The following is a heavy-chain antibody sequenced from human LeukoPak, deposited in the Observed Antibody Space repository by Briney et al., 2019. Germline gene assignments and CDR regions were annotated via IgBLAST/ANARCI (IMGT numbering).Heavy chain of an antibody. CDR2: MNPNSGNT. J-gene: IGHJ5*02. CDR1: GYTFTSYD. V-gene: IGHV1-8*01. Sequence: ASVKVSCKASGYTFTSYDINWVRQATGQGLECMGWMNPNSGNTGYAQKFQGRVTITRNTSISTAYMELSSLRSEDTAVYYCARGPYYDFWSGYYIGWFDPWGQGTLVTVSS. CDR3: ARGPYYDFWSGYYIGWFDP. D-gene: IGHD3-3*01.